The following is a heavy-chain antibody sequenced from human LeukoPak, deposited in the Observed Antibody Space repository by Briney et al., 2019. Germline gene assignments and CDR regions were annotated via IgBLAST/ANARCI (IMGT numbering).Heavy chain of an antibody. Sequence: PSETLSLTCTVSGGSISSSSYYWGWIRQPPGKGLEWIGSIYYSGSTYYNPSLKSRVTISVDTSKNQFSLKLSSVTAADTAVYYCAREAHSGYALFDYWGQGTLVTVSS. CDR1: GGSISSSSYY. V-gene: IGHV4-39*07. CDR3: AREAHSGYALFDY. CDR2: IYYSGST. J-gene: IGHJ4*02. D-gene: IGHD5-12*01.